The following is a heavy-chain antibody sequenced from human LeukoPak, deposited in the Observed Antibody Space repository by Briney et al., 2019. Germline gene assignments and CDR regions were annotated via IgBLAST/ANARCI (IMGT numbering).Heavy chain of an antibody. CDR1: GYTLTELS. CDR3: ATSLPPYSSGWYYFDY. CDR2: FDPEDGET. D-gene: IGHD6-19*01. Sequence: ASVKVPCKVSGYTLTELSMHWVRQAPGKGLEWMGGFDPEDGETIYAQKFQGRVTMTEDTSTDTAYMELSSLRSEDTAVYYCATSLPPYSSGWYYFDYWGQGTLVTVSS. V-gene: IGHV1-24*01. J-gene: IGHJ4*02.